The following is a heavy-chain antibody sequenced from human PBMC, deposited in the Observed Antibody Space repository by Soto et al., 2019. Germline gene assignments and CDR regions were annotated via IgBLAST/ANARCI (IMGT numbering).Heavy chain of an antibody. D-gene: IGHD5-18*01. CDR2: ISGSGGST. CDR3: AKLLTPSVDTPLVVTDCYYYGMAV. Sequence: GGSLRLSCAASGFTFSSYAMSWVRQAPGKGLEWVSGISGSGGSTYYADSVKGRFTISRDNSKNTLYLQMNSLRAEDTDVYFCAKLLTPSVDTPLVVTDCYYYGMAVWGQGITVTISS. J-gene: IGHJ6*02. CDR1: GFTFSSYA. V-gene: IGHV3-23*01.